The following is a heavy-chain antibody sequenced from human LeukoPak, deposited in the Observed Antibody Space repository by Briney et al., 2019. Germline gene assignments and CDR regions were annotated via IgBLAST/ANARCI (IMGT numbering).Heavy chain of an antibody. D-gene: IGHD5-24*01. CDR1: GGSISSGGYS. V-gene: IGHV4-30-2*01. J-gene: IGHJ4*02. Sequence: PSQTLSLTCAVSGGSISSGGYSWSWIRQPPGQGLEWIGNIYHSGSTYFKPSLKSRVTISLDRSQSQFSLNLSSMTAADTAVYYCARRRDGYNSGFFDYWGQGILVTVSS. CDR2: IYHSGST. CDR3: ARRRDGYNSGFFDY.